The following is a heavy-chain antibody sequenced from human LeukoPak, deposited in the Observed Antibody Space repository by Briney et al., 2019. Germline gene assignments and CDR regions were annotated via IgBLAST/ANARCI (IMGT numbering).Heavy chain of an antibody. J-gene: IGHJ4*02. CDR3: ARDQEGYDY. D-gene: IGHD5-24*01. CDR1: GYTFTSNY. Sequence: ASVKVSCKASGYTFTSNYIHWVRQAPGQGLEWMGMIYPRDGSTSYAQKFQGRVTVTRDTSTSTVHMELSGLRSEDTAVYYCARDQEGYDYWGQGTLVTVSS. CDR2: IYPRDGST. V-gene: IGHV1-46*01.